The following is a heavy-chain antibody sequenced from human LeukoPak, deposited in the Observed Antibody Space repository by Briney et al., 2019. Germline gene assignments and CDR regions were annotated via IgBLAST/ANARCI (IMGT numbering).Heavy chain of an antibody. V-gene: IGHV1-8*01. D-gene: IGHD2-15*01. J-gene: IGHJ4*02. Sequence: ASVKVSCKASGYTFTSYDISWVRQATGQGLEWMGWMNPNSGNTGYAQKFQGRVTMTRNTSISTAYMELSSLRSEDTAVYYCAREALYCSGGSCYTFDYWGQGTLVTVSS. CDR1: GYTFTSYD. CDR2: MNPNSGNT. CDR3: AREALYCSGGSCYTFDY.